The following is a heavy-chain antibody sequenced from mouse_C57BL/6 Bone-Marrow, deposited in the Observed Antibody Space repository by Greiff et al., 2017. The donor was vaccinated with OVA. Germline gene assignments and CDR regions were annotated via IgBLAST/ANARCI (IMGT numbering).Heavy chain of an antibody. D-gene: IGHD1-1*01. CDR3: ARAVYYYGSSYGY. J-gene: IGHJ2*01. CDR1: GFTFSDFY. Sequence: EVQRVESGGGLVQSGRSLRLSCATSGFTFSDFYMEWVRQAPGKGLEWIAASRNKANDYTTEYSASVKGRFIVSRDTSQSILYLQMNALRAEDTAIYYCARAVYYYGSSYGYWGQGTTLTVSS. V-gene: IGHV7-1*01. CDR2: SRNKANDYTT.